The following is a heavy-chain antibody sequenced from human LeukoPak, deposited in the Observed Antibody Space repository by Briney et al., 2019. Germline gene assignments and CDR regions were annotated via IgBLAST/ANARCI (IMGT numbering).Heavy chain of an antibody. V-gene: IGHV4-4*07. CDR1: GGSISSYY. CDR3: ARDHSSSLYYYYYYMDV. Sequence: SETLSLTCTVSGGSISSYYWSWIRQPAGKGLEWIGRIYTSGSTNYNPSLKSRVTMSVDTSKNQLSLKLSSVTAADTAVYYCARDHSSSLYYYYYYMDVWGKGTTVTVSS. D-gene: IGHD6-13*01. J-gene: IGHJ6*03. CDR2: IYTSGST.